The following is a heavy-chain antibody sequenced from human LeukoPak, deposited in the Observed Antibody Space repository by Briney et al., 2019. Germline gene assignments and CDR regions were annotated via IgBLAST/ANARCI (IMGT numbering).Heavy chain of an antibody. V-gene: IGHV4-39*01. CDR3: ARHRGGNHEWELFDY. D-gene: IGHD1-26*01. Sequence: SETLSPTCTVSGGSISSYYWSWIRQPPGKGLEWIGSIYYSGSTYYNPSLKSRVTISVDTSKNQFSLKLSSVTAADTAVYYCARHRGGNHEWELFDYWGQGTLVTVSS. CDR1: GGSISSYY. CDR2: IYYSGST. J-gene: IGHJ4*02.